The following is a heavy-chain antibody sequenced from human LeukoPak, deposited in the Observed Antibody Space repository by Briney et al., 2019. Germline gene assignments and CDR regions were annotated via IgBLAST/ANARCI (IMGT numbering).Heavy chain of an antibody. CDR2: IHPEGNEK. CDR3: ARGDAFSGDH. CDR1: GLTFSNFW. J-gene: IGHJ4*02. Sequence: PGGSLRLSCAVSGLTFSNFWMSWVRQAPGRGLEWVANIHPEGNEKYHVESVKGRFTISRDNAENLLFLQMNGLRVEDTAVYYCARGDAFSGDHWGQGTLVTVSS. V-gene: IGHV3-7*04.